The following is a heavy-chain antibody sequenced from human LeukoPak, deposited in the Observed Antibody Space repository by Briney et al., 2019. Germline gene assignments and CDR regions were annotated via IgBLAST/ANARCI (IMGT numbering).Heavy chain of an antibody. CDR2: IIPIFGTA. CDR3: ARLAYYYGSGSYLNRFDY. J-gene: IGHJ4*02. V-gene: IGHV1-69*13. D-gene: IGHD3-10*01. CDR1: GGTFSNYA. Sequence: ASVKVSCKASGGTFSNYAISWVRQAPGQGLEWMGGIIPIFGTANYAQKFQGRVTITADESTSTAYMELSSLRSEDTAVYYCARLAYYYGSGSYLNRFDYWGQGTLVTVSS.